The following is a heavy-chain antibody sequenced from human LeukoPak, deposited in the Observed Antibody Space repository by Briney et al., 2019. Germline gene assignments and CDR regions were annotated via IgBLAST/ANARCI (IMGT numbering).Heavy chain of an antibody. J-gene: IGHJ6*02. CDR2: ISSSGGTI. V-gene: IGHV3-48*03. Sequence: GGSLRLSCAASGFTFSSYEMNWVRQAPGKGLEWVSYISSSGGTIYYADSVKGRFTISRDNAKNSLYLQMNSLRAEATAVYYCARDTSYCSGGSCYFPHYYYYGMDVWGQGTTVTVSS. D-gene: IGHD2-15*01. CDR3: ARDTSYCSGGSCYFPHYYYYGMDV. CDR1: GFTFSSYE.